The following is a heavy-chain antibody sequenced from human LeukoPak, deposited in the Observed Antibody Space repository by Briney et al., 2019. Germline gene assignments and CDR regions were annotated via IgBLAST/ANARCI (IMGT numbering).Heavy chain of an antibody. CDR2: IKQDGSEK. D-gene: IGHD3-10*01. CDR1: DFSFSNYG. CDR3: ARITDYYGMDV. J-gene: IGHJ6*02. Sequence: GGSLRLSCAASDFSFSNYGMHWVRQAPGKGLEWVANIKQDGSEKYYVDSVKGRFTISRDNAKNSLYLQMNSLRAEDTAVYYCARITDYYGMDVWGQGTTVTVSS. V-gene: IGHV3-7*05.